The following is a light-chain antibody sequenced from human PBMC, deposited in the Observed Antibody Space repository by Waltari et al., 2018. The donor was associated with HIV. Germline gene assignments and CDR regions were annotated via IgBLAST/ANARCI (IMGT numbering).Light chain of an antibody. J-gene: IGLJ3*02. V-gene: IGLV2-23*02. CDR2: EVT. CDR3: CSYAGSSTFEV. Sequence: QSALTQPASVSGSPGQSITISCTGTSSDVGNYNLVSWYQKHPGKAPKLIIYEVTRRPSGVSYRFSCSKSGNTATLTVSGLQAEDEADYYCCSYAGSSTFEVFGGGTKLTVL. CDR1: SSDVGNYNL.